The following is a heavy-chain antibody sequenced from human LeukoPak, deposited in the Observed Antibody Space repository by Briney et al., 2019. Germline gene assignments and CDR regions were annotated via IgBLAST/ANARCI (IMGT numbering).Heavy chain of an antibody. CDR3: ARAVGVGYGSGSSGKGGMDV. J-gene: IGHJ6*02. D-gene: IGHD3-10*01. Sequence: GGSLRLSCAASGFTFSSYSMNWVRQAPGKGLEWVSSISSSSSYIYYADSVKGRFTISRDNAKNSLYLQMNSLRDEDTAVYYCARAVGVGYGSGSSGKGGMDVWGQGTTVTVSS. CDR1: GFTFSSYS. V-gene: IGHV3-21*01. CDR2: ISSSSSYI.